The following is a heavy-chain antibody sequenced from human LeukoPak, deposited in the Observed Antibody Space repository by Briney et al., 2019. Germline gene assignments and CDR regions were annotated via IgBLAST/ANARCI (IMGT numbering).Heavy chain of an antibody. D-gene: IGHD3-3*01. CDR1: GGSISSYY. CDR2: IYTSGST. CDR3: ARHYDFWSGYPVYFDY. Sequence: SETLSLTCTVSGGSISSYYWSWIRQPPGKGLEWIGYIYTSGSTNYNPYLKNRLTISVDTTKSPFSLKLSSVTAASTGVYFCARHYDFWSGYPVYFDYWGQGTLVTVSS. V-gene: IGHV4-4*09. J-gene: IGHJ4*02.